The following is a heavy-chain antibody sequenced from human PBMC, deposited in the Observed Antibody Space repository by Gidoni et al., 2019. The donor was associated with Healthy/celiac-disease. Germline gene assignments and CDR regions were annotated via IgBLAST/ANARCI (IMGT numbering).Heavy chain of an antibody. Sequence: QVQLQQWGAGLLKPSETLPLTCAVYGGSSSGYYWSWIRQPPGKGLEWIGEINHSGSTNYNPSLKSRVTISVDTSKNQFSLKLSSVTAADTAVYYCARVWNDDGVWNYFDYWGQGTLVTVSS. V-gene: IGHV4-34*01. CDR3: ARVWNDDGVWNYFDY. D-gene: IGHD1-1*01. CDR2: INHSGST. CDR1: GGSSSGYY. J-gene: IGHJ4*02.